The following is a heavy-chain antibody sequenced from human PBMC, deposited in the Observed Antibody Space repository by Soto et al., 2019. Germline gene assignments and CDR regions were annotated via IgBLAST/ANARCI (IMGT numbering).Heavy chain of an antibody. CDR3: AKDPNVYDYVWGSYRSDDYYYYGMDV. CDR2: ISYDGSNK. J-gene: IGHJ6*02. CDR1: GFTFSSYG. Sequence: PGGSLRLSCAASGFTFSSYGMHWVRQAPGKGLEWVAVISYDGSNKYYADSVKGRFTISRDNSKNTLYLQMNSLRAEDTAVYYCAKDPNVYDYVWGSYRSDDYYYYGMDVWGQGTTVTVSS. D-gene: IGHD3-16*02. V-gene: IGHV3-30*18.